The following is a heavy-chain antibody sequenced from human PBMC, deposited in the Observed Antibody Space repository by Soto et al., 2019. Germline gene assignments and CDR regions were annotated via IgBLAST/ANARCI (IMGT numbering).Heavy chain of an antibody. J-gene: IGHJ4*02. CDR2: TSYDGTNN. D-gene: IGHD3-16*01. CDR3: ARWGKTGGLDV. CDR1: GFTFRSYV. V-gene: IGHV3-30*14. Sequence: QVQLVESGGGVVQPGTSLRLSCVGSGFTFRSYVIHWVRQAPGKGLEWVALTSYDGTNNYYGDSVKGRFTISRDNSKNTVDLQMDSLRLEDTSLYYCARWGKTGGLDVWGTGTLVSVSS.